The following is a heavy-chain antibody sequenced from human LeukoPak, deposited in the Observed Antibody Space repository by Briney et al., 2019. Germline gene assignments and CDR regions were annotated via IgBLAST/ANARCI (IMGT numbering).Heavy chain of an antibody. CDR3: ARGYPQKYYDFWSGYYTGINFDY. CDR1: GYSISSGYY. J-gene: IGHJ4*02. Sequence: SETLSLTCTVSGYSISSGYYWGWIRQPPGKGMEWIGYIYYSGSTNYNPSLKSRVTISVDTSKNQFSLKLSSVTAADTAVYYCARGYPQKYYDFWSGYYTGINFDYWGQGTLVTVSS. CDR2: IYYSGST. V-gene: IGHV4-61*01. D-gene: IGHD3-3*01.